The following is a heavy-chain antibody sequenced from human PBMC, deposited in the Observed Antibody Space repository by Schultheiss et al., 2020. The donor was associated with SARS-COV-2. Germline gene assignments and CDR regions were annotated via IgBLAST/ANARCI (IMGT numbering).Heavy chain of an antibody. J-gene: IGHJ3*02. CDR3: ARELDI. CDR2: ISYDGTNK. V-gene: IGHV3-30*07. Sequence: GGSLRLSCAVSGFTFSSYAMHWVRQAPGKGLEWVAVISYDGTNKYYADSVKGRFTISRDNAKNSLYLQMNSLRAEDTAVYYCARELDIWGQGTMVTVSS. CDR1: GFTFSSYA.